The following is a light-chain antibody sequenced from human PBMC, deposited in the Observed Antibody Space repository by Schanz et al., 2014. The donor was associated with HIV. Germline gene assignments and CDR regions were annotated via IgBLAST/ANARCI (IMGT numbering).Light chain of an antibody. Sequence: QSVLTQPASVSGSPGQSITISCTGTSSDVGSYSLVSWYQQHPGKAPKLMIYEVTKRPSGVSDRFSASKSGNTASLTISGLQAEDEADYYCSSYANTDTVLFGGGTKLTVL. J-gene: IGLJ2*01. CDR1: SSDVGSYSL. CDR2: EVT. CDR3: SSYANTDTVL. V-gene: IGLV2-14*02.